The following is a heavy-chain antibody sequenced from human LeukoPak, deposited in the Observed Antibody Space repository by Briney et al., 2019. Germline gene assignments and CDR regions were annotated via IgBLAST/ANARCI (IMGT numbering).Heavy chain of an antibody. J-gene: IGHJ4*02. Sequence: PSETLSLTCTVSGGSISSSSYYWGWTRQPPGKGLEWIGSIYYSGSTYYNPSLKSRVTVSVDTSKNQFSLKLSSVTAADTAVYYCARLSSGWEDYWGQGTLVTVSS. CDR2: IYYSGST. CDR3: ARLSSGWEDY. D-gene: IGHD6-19*01. CDR1: GGSISSSSYY. V-gene: IGHV4-39*01.